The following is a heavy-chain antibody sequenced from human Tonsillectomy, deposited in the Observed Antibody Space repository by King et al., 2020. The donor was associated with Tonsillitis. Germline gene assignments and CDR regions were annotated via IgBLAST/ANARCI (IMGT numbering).Heavy chain of an antibody. D-gene: IGHD1-1*01. CDR2: ISGTGFTI. V-gene: IGHV3-11*01. J-gene: IGHJ4*02. CDR3: ARDRWPALGLHEDPTSGTGGFDS. CDR1: GFTFSDYY. Sequence: VQLVESGGGLVKPGGSLRLSCAASGFTFSDYYMSWIRQAPGKGLEWVSYISGTGFTIYYADSVKGRFTVSRDNAKNSLYLQLNNLRAEDTAVYYCARDRWPALGLHEDPTSGTGGFDSWGQGTLVTVSS.